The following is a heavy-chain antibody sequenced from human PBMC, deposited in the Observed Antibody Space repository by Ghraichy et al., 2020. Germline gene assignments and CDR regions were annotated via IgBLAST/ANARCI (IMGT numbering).Heavy chain of an antibody. J-gene: IGHJ5*02. CDR3: AKDRSLFTSCLGT. D-gene: IGHD2-2*01. CDR2: ISGSGDST. Sequence: GGSLRLSCAASGFTFSSYAMSWVRQAPGKGLEWVSAISGSGDSTYYADSVKGRFTISRDNSKNTLYLQMNSLRAEDTAVYYCAKDRSLFTSCLGTWGQGTLVTVSS. CDR1: GFTFSSYA. V-gene: IGHV3-23*01.